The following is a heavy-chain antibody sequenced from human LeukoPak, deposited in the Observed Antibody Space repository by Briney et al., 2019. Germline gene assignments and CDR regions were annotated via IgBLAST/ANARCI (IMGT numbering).Heavy chain of an antibody. CDR2: ISYDGSNK. Sequence: PGRSLRLSCAASGFTFSSYGMHWVRQAPGKGLEWVAVISYDGSNKYYADSVKGRFTISRDNSKNTLYLQMNSLRAEDTAVYYCANGLGELQAYCGGDCYSLMDVWGQGTTVTVSS. J-gene: IGHJ6*02. D-gene: IGHD2-21*01. CDR3: ANGLGELQAYCGGDCYSLMDV. V-gene: IGHV3-30*18. CDR1: GFTFSSYG.